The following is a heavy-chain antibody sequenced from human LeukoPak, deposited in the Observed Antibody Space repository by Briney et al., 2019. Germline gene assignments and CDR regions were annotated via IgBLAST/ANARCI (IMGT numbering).Heavy chain of an antibody. Sequence: GGSLRLSCAASGFTFSSYEMNWVRQAPGKGLEWVSYISSSGSTIYYADSVKGRFTISRDNAKNSVYLQMNSLRAEDTAVYYCARGGGLYYFDYWGQGTLVTVSS. CDR2: ISSSGSTI. CDR3: ARGGGLYYFDY. D-gene: IGHD3-10*01. CDR1: GFTFSSYE. V-gene: IGHV3-48*03. J-gene: IGHJ4*02.